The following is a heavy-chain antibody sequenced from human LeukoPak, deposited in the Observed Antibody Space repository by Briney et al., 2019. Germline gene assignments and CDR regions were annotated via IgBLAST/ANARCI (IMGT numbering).Heavy chain of an antibody. Sequence: PGGSLRLSCAASGFTFSSYWMHWVRQAPGKGLVWVSRINSDGSSTSYADSVKGRFTISRDNAKNTLYLQMNSLRAEDTAAYYCAKDHSLLYSNCFDYWGQGTLVTVSS. CDR2: INSDGSST. D-gene: IGHD4-11*01. CDR1: GFTFSSYW. CDR3: AKDHSLLYSNCFDY. J-gene: IGHJ4*02. V-gene: IGHV3-74*01.